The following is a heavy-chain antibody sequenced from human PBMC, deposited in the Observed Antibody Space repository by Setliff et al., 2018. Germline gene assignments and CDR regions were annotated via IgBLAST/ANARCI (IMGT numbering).Heavy chain of an antibody. Sequence: PGGSLRLSCAASGYTSSSYAMTWVRQAPGKGLEWVSIISASVDTTYYADSVKGRFTISRDNSKNTLYLQMNSLRAEDTAVYYCCSGSYLFVYWGQGSLVTVSS. D-gene: IGHD1-26*01. CDR1: GYTSSSYA. CDR3: CSGSYLFVY. J-gene: IGHJ4*02. V-gene: IGHV3-23*01. CDR2: ISASVDTT.